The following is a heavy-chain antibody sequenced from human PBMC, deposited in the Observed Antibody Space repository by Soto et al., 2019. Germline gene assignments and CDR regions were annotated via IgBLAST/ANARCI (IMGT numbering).Heavy chain of an antibody. CDR1: GITFSSFA. J-gene: IGHJ5*02. V-gene: IGHV3-23*01. D-gene: IGHD6-19*01. CDR2: IGAGSAGT. CDR3: AARRVPLARTRYLDP. Sequence: EAQLLESGGDLVQPGGSLRLSCAASGITFSSFAMSWVRPAPGKGLEWVSAIGAGSAGTHYADSVKGRFTISRDDSKNTLYLQMDSLRAEYTAVYYCAARRVPLARTRYLDPWGQGTPVTVSP.